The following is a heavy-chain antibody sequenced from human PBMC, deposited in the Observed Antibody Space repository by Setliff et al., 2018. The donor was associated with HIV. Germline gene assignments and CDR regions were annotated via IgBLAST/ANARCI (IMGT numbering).Heavy chain of an antibody. V-gene: IGHV4-59*11. CDR3: ARGVADYDFWSGSGDYYYMDV. CDR1: GGSMSNHY. Sequence: SETLSLTCTVSGGSMSNHYWSWIRQSPGRGLEWIGYIYYSVSTKYNPSLKSRASMSIDTSKNQFSLKMSSVTAADTAVYYCARGVADYDFWSGSGDYYYMDVWGKGTTVTVSS. D-gene: IGHD3-3*01. CDR2: IYYSVST. J-gene: IGHJ6*03.